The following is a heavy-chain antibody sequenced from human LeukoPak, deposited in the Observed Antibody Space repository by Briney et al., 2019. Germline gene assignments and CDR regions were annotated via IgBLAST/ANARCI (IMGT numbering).Heavy chain of an antibody. V-gene: IGHV3-74*01. Sequence: GGSLRLSCATSGFTFSTSWMHWVRQAPGKGLAWVSRINTDGNTRDYADSVKGRFTISRDNAKNTLYLQMNSLRAEDTAVYYCVRDMGYYDKVWGQGTLVTVSS. CDR3: VRDMGYYDKV. CDR1: GFTFSTSW. J-gene: IGHJ4*02. CDR2: INTDGNTR. D-gene: IGHD3-22*01.